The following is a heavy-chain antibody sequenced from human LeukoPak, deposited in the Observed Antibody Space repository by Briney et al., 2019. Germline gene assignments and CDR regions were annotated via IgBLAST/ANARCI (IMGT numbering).Heavy chain of an antibody. V-gene: IGHV4-30-4*01. CDR1: GGSITSNYY. CDR2: ISSSGST. D-gene: IGHD2-8*02. J-gene: IGHJ4*02. Sequence: PSETLSLTCSVSGGSITSNYYWSWIRQPPGKGLEGIGYISSSGSTYYNPSLKRRVTMSLDTSSNQFSLRLSSVTAADTAVYYCARDSSGGYGTFDYWGQGTLVTVSS. CDR3: ARDSSGGYGTFDY.